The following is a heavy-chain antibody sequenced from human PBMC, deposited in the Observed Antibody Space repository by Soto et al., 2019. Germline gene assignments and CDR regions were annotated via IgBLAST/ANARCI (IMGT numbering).Heavy chain of an antibody. V-gene: IGHV3-7*01. J-gene: IGHJ3*02. CDR3: ASHPARTWYDAFDI. CDR1: GFTFSSYW. D-gene: IGHD2-15*01. Sequence: GGSLRLSCAASGFTFSSYWMSWVRQAPGKGLEWVAKIKQDGSGKYYVDSVKGRFTISRDNVKNSLYLQMNSLRAEDKCVYDSASHPARTWYDAFDIWGQGTMVTVSS. CDR2: IKQDGSGK.